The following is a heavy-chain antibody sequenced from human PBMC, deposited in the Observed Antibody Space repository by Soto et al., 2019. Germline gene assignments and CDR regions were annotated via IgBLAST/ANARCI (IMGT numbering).Heavy chain of an antibody. CDR1: GGSISSYY. Sequence: SETLSLTCTVSGGSISSYYWSWLRQPPGKGLEWIGYIHYSGSTNYNPSLKSRVTISVDTSKDQFSLKLSSVTAADTAVYYCARAQSATIMDVWGQGTTVTVSS. CDR2: IHYSGST. CDR3: ARAQSATIMDV. D-gene: IGHD4-4*01. V-gene: IGHV4-59*01. J-gene: IGHJ6*02.